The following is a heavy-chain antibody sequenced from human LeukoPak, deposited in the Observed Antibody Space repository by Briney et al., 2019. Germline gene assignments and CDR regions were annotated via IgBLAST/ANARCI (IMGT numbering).Heavy chain of an antibody. CDR2: ISTTGTTI. CDR1: GFTFSNYV. D-gene: IGHD4-17*01. V-gene: IGHV3-48*03. CDR3: ARADGAYGVY. J-gene: IGHJ4*02. Sequence: GGSLRLSCAASGFTFSNYVMNWVRQAPGKGLEWVSHISTTGTTIYYADSVKGRFTVSRDNARNSLYLQMDSLRLEDTAIYFCARADGAYGVYWGQGTLVSVSS.